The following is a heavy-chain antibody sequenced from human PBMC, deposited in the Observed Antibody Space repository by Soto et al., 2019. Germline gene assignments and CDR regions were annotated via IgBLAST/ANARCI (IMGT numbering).Heavy chain of an antibody. CDR2: ISAYNDKT. CDR3: ARTFGQLDY. CDR1: GYTFTSYA. Sequence: ASVKVSCKASGYTFTSYAMHWVRQAPGQGLEWMGWISAYNDKTNYAQKFQGRVTMTTDTPTNTAYMELWSLRSDDTAVYYCARTFGQLDYWGQGTQVTVSS. J-gene: IGHJ4*02. V-gene: IGHV1-18*01. D-gene: IGHD3-16*01.